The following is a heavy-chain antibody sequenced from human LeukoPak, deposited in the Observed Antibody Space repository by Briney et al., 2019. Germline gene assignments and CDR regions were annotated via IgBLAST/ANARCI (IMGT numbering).Heavy chain of an antibody. CDR1: GFTFSSYS. Sequence: GGSLRLSCAASGFTFSSYSMNWVRQAPGKGLERVSSISSSSSYIYYADSVKGRFTISRDNAKNSLYLQMNSLRAEDTAVYYCARDLSSYYYDSSGYNRYYFDYWGQGTLVTVSS. CDR2: ISSSSSYI. D-gene: IGHD3-22*01. V-gene: IGHV3-21*01. J-gene: IGHJ4*02. CDR3: ARDLSSYYYDSSGYNRYYFDY.